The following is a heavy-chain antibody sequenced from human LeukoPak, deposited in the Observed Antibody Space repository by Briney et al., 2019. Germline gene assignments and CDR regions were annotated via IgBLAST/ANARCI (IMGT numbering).Heavy chain of an antibody. J-gene: IGHJ4*02. Sequence: GGSLRLSCAASGFTFDDYAMHWVRQAPGKGQEWVSGISWNSGSIAYADSVKGRFTISRDNAKNSLYLQMNSLRAEDTALYYCAKDFGRSAYDRPFDYWGQGTLVTVSS. CDR3: AKDFGRSAYDRPFDY. CDR1: GFTFDDYA. V-gene: IGHV3-9*01. D-gene: IGHD5-12*01. CDR2: ISWNSGSI.